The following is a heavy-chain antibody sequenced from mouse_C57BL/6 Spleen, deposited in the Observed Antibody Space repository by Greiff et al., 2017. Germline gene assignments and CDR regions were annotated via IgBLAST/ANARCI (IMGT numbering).Heavy chain of an antibody. CDR2: ISNLAYSI. CDR3: ARLLGYFDV. Sequence: EVKLVESGGGLVQPGGSLKLSCAASGFTFSDYGMAWVRQAPRKGPEWVAFISNLAYSIHYADTVTGRFTISRENAKNTLYLEMGSLRAEDTAMYYCARLLGYFDVWGTGTTVTVAS. D-gene: IGHD3-1*01. V-gene: IGHV5-15*01. CDR1: GFTFSDYG. J-gene: IGHJ1*03.